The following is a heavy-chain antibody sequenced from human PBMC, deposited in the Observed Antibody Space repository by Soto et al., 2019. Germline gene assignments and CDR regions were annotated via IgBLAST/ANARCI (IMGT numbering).Heavy chain of an antibody. V-gene: IGHV3-53*01. CDR2: IYSGGTT. J-gene: IGHJ4*02. CDR3: HGYGI. D-gene: IGHD5-12*01. CDR1: GFTVRANY. Sequence: EVQLVESGGGLIQPGGSLRLSCAVSGFTVRANYMSWVRQAPGKGLGWVSVIYSGGTTYYADSVKGRFIISRDISKNTLYLQMKLQRAQDTAVYFGHGYGIGGRGSQGTVS.